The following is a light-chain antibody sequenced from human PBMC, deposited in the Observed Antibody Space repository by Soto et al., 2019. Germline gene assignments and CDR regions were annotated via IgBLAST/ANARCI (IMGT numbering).Light chain of an antibody. Sequence: QSVLTQPPSASASLGASVTLTCTLSSGYSNYKVDWYQQRPGKGPRFVMRVGTGGIVGSKGDGIPDRFSVLGSGLNRYLTIKNIQEEDESDYHCGADHGSETNFVWIFGGGTNLTV. CDR3: GADHGSETNFVWI. CDR2: VGTGGIVG. CDR1: SGYSNYK. V-gene: IGLV9-49*01. J-gene: IGLJ2*01.